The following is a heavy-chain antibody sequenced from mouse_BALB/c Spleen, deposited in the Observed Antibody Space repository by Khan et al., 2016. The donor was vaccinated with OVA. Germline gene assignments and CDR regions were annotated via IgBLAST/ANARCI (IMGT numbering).Heavy chain of an antibody. D-gene: IGHD2-14*01. CDR3: SRSGYDYFAY. CDR1: GYGFSNYL. V-gene: IGHV1-80*01. J-gene: IGHJ3*01. Sequence: VELVESGAELVRPGSSVKISCKASGYGFSNYLMNWVKQGPGQGLEWIGQIYPGDGNTNYNGKFKDKATLTVDKSSSTAYMQLSSLTSEASAVYFCSRSGYDYFAYWGQGTLVTVSA. CDR2: IYPGDGNT.